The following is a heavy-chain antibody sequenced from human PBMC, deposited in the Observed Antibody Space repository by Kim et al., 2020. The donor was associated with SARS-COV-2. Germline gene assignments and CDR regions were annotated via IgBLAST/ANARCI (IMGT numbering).Heavy chain of an antibody. CDR1: GYSISSGYY. CDR3: ARVIDLRIVLMVYSDGSAAFDI. Sequence: SETLSLTCTVSGYSISSGYYWGWIRQPPGKGLEWIGSIYHSGSTYYNPSLKSRVTISVDTSKNQFSLKLSSVTAADTAVYYCARVIDLRIVLMVYSDGSAAFDIWGQGTMVTVSS. CDR2: IYHSGST. J-gene: IGHJ3*02. D-gene: IGHD2-8*01. V-gene: IGHV4-38-2*02.